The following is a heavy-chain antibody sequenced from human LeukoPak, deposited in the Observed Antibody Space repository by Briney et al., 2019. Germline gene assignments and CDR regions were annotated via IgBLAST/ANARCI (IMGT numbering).Heavy chain of an antibody. J-gene: IGHJ6*02. D-gene: IGHD2-21*01. Sequence: SSETLSLTCTVSGGSISSYYWSWIRQPPGKGLEWIGYIYYSGSTNYNPSLKSRVTISVDTSKNQFSLKLSSVTAADAAVYYCAGDPMLWGYGMDVWGQGTTVTVSS. CDR1: GGSISSYY. V-gene: IGHV4-59*01. CDR2: IYYSGST. CDR3: AGDPMLWGYGMDV.